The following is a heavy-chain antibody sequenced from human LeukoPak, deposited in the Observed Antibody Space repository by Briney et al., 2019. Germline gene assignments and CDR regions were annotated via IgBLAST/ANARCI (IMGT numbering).Heavy chain of an antibody. CDR3: ARANVLYCSSTTCLFDY. V-gene: IGHV1-2*02. CDR2: INPNDGDT. CDR1: GYTFTDYY. J-gene: IGHJ4*02. Sequence: ASVQVTCKASGYTFTDYYMHWVRQAPGQGVEWMGCINPNDGDTNYAKKFQGRVTMTRDTSISTAHMEVSRLRSDDTAVYYCARANVLYCSSTTCLFDYWGQGTLVTVSS. D-gene: IGHD2-2*01.